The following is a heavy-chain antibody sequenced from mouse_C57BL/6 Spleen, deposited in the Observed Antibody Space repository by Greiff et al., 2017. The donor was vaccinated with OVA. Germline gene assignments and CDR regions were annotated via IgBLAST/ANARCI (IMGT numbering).Heavy chain of an antibody. Sequence: VKLMESGAELARPGASVKMSCKASGYTFTSYTMHWVKQRPGQGLEWIGYINPSSGYTKYNQKFKDKATLTADKSSSTAYMQLSSLTSEDSAVYYCARAGSNPYYYAMDYWGQGTSVTVSS. V-gene: IGHV1-4*01. J-gene: IGHJ4*01. CDR3: ARAGSNPYYYAMDY. D-gene: IGHD2-5*01. CDR2: INPSSGYT. CDR1: GYTFTSYT.